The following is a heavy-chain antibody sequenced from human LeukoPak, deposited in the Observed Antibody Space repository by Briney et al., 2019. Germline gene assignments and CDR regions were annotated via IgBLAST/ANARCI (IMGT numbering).Heavy chain of an antibody. D-gene: IGHD3-22*01. Sequence: GGSLRLSCAASGFTFSSYAMHWVRQAPGKGLEWVAVISYDGSNKYYADSVKGRFTISRDNSKSTLCLQMNSLRAEDTAVYYCVTGRDDSSGLSPNVGLFNIWGQGTMVTVSS. CDR2: ISYDGSNK. J-gene: IGHJ3*02. CDR1: GFTFSSYA. V-gene: IGHV3-30*04. CDR3: VTGRDDSSGLSPNVGLFNI.